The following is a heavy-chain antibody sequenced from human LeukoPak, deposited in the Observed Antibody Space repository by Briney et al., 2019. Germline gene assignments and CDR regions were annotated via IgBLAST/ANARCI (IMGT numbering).Heavy chain of an antibody. V-gene: IGHV4-34*01. CDR1: GGSFSGYY. D-gene: IGHD1-26*01. CDR3: ARIGIGGATVDY. CDR2: INHSGST. J-gene: IGHJ4*02. Sequence: PSETLSLTCAVYGGSFSGYYWSWIRQPPGKGLEWIGEINHSGSTNYNPSLKSRVTISVDTSKNQFSLKLSSVTAADTAVYYCARIGIGGATVDYWGQGTLVTVSS.